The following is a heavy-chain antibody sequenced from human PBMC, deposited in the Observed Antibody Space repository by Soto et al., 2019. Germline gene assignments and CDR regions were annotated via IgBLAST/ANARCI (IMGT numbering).Heavy chain of an antibody. J-gene: IGHJ4*02. CDR3: ARLYDSSGYYYGFFDY. CDR2: ISSSSSTI. V-gene: IGHV3-48*01. Sequence: GGSLRLSCAASGFTFSSYSMNWVRQAPGKGLEWVSYISSSSSTIYYADSVKGRFTISRDNSKNTLYLQMNSLRAEDTAVYYCARLYDSSGYYYGFFDYWGQGTLVTVSS. D-gene: IGHD3-22*01. CDR1: GFTFSSYS.